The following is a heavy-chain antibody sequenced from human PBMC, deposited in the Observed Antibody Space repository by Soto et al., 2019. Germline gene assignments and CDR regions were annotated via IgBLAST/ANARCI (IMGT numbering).Heavy chain of an antibody. CDR2: INHSGST. D-gene: IGHD6-13*01. Sequence: PSETLSLTCAVYGGSFSGYYWSWIRQPPGKGLEWIGEINHSGSTNYNPSLKSRVTISVDTSKNQFSLKLSSVTAADTAVYHCARFFRQQLNYWGQGTLVTVS. V-gene: IGHV4-34*01. J-gene: IGHJ4*02. CDR3: ARFFRQQLNY. CDR1: GGSFSGYY.